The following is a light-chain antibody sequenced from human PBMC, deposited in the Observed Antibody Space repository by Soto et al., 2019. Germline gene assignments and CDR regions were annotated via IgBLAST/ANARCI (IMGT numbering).Light chain of an antibody. V-gene: IGLV1-40*01. Sequence: QAVVTQPPSVSGAPGQRVTISCTGSSSNIGAGYDVHWYQQLPGTAPKLLISGNSNRPSGVPDRFSGSKSGTSASLASTGLQAEDEADYYCQSYDSSLSGYVVFGGGTKLTVL. J-gene: IGLJ2*01. CDR3: QSYDSSLSGYVV. CDR2: GNS. CDR1: SSNIGAGYD.